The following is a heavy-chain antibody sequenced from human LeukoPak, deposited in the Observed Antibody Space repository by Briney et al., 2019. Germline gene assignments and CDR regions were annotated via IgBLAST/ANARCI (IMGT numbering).Heavy chain of an antibody. J-gene: IGHJ4*02. Sequence: GESLKISCAASGFTFSSYSMNWVRQAPGKGLEWVSSISSSSSYIYYADSVKGRFTISRDNAKNSLYLQMNSLRAEDTAVYYCARDSTYYYDSSGYPPDXWGQGTLVTVSS. CDR3: ARDSTYYYDSSGYPPDX. V-gene: IGHV3-21*01. CDR2: ISSSSSYI. D-gene: IGHD3-22*01. CDR1: GFTFSSYS.